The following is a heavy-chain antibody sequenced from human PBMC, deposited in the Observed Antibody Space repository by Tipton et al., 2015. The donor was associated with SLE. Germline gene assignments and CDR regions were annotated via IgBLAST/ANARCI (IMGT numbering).Heavy chain of an antibody. D-gene: IGHD5-12*01. CDR3: ARVLREVYGMDV. CDR1: GFIFRTYD. V-gene: IGHV3-48*03. CDR2: ISSTGSTI. J-gene: IGHJ6*02. Sequence: SLRLSCTASGFIFRTYDMMWVRQAPGKGLEWISYISSTGSTILYADSVRGRFTISRDNALHLQMNSLRAEDTAQYYCARVLREVYGMDVWGQESTFTFS.